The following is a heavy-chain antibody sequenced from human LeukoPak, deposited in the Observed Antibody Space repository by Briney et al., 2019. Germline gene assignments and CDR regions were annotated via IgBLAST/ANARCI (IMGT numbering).Heavy chain of an antibody. Sequence: GGSQRLSCATSGFTFSSYDMHWVRQAPGKGLEWVALISYDGINQYYADSVKGRFIISRDNSKNTLYLQLNSLRLEDTAVYYCTLTTFGVVYYFYYGGEGTLVTVSS. V-gene: IGHV3-30*03. CDR1: GFTFSSYD. D-gene: IGHD1-1*01. CDR3: TLTTFGVVYYFYY. CDR2: ISYDGINQ. J-gene: IGHJ4*02.